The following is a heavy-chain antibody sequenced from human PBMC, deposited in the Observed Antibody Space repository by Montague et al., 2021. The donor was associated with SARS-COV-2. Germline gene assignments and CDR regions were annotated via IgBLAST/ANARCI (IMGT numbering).Heavy chain of an antibody. J-gene: IGHJ6*02. D-gene: IGHD1-1*01. CDR3: ARDLLEIGGMDV. CDR2: IYSGGST. CDR1: GITVSRNY. Sequence: SLRLSCAASGITVSRNYMNWVRQAPGKGLEWVSLIYSGGSTYYADSVKGRFIISRDNSKNTLYLQMNSLRAEDTAVYYCARDLLEIGGMDVWGQGTTVTVSS. V-gene: IGHV3-66*01.